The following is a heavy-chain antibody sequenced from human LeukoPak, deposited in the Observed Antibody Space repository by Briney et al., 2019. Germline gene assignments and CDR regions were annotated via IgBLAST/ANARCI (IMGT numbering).Heavy chain of an antibody. CDR3: ARSITMVRGVMDYYYCYYMDV. J-gene: IGHJ6*03. CDR1: GGSISGYY. D-gene: IGHD3-10*01. CDR2: IYTSGST. Sequence: SETLSLTCTVSGGSISGYYWSWIRQPPGKGLEWIGYIYTSGSTNYNPSLTSRVTISVDTSKNQFSLKLSSVTAADTAVYYCARSITMVRGVMDYYYCYYMDVWGKGTTVTVSS. V-gene: IGHV4-4*09.